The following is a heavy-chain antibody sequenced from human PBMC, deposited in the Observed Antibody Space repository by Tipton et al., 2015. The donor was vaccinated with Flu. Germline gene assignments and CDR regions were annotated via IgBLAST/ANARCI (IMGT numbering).Heavy chain of an antibody. CDR3: ARFEGITASFYD. J-gene: IGHJ4*02. V-gene: IGHV1-8*01. CDR2: MSPNSGHT. CDR1: GYTFSSYD. D-gene: IGHD6-13*01. Sequence: QLVQSGAEVKKPGASVKVSCKASGYTFSSYDINWVRQATGHGLEWMGWMSPNSGHTGYAQKFQGRVSMTSDTSISTAYLELSSLTSEDTAMYYCARFEGITASFYDWGQGTLVTVSS.